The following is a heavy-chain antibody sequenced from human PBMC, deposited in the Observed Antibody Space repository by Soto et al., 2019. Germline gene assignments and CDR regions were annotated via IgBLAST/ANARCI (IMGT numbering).Heavy chain of an antibody. CDR1: RFTFSSYE. Sequence: EVQLVESGGGLVQPGGSLRLSCAASRFTFSSYEMNWVRQAPGKGLEWVSYISSSGSTIYYADSVKGRFTISRDNAKNSLYLQMNSLRAEDTAVYYCARGGRWLQSYYFDYWGQGTLVTVSS. V-gene: IGHV3-48*03. CDR3: ARGGRWLQSYYFDY. CDR2: ISSSGSTI. D-gene: IGHD3-16*01. J-gene: IGHJ4*02.